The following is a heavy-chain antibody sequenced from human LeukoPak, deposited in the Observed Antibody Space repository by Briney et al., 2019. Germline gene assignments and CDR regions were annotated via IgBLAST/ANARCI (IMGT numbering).Heavy chain of an antibody. CDR1: GFTFSSFA. J-gene: IGHJ4*02. CDR3: AKDCAVGSIDY. Sequence: PGGSLRLSCAASGFTFSSFAMSWIRQAPGKGLEWVSSVSTSGVGTYYADSVRGRFTISRDNSKNTVFLQMNSLRAEDSAVYYCAKDCAVGSIDYWGQGTLVTVSS. V-gene: IGHV3-23*01. D-gene: IGHD4-23*01. CDR2: VSTSGVGT.